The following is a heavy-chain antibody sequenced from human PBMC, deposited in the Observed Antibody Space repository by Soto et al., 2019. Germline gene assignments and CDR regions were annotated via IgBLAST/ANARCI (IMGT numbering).Heavy chain of an antibody. J-gene: IGHJ6*03. D-gene: IGHD2-2*02. CDR2: IWYDGSNK. CDR1: GFTFSSYG. V-gene: IGHV3-33*01. CDR3: ARDRDIVVVPAAIEYYYMDV. Sequence: QVQLVESGGGVVQPGRSLRLSCAASGFTFSSYGMHWVRQAPGKGLEWVAVIWYDGSNKYYADSVKGRFTISRDNSKNTLYLQMNSLRAEDMAVYYCARDRDIVVVPAAIEYYYMDVWGKGTTVTVSS.